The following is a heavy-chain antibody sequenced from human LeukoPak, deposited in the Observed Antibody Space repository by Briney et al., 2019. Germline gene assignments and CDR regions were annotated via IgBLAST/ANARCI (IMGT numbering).Heavy chain of an antibody. CDR1: GGTFSSYA. CDR3: ARDRVGYCSGGSCYSTSFDY. CDR2: IIPIFGTA. J-gene: IGHJ4*02. D-gene: IGHD2-15*01. Sequence: ASVKVSCKASGGTFSSYAISWVRQAPGQGLEWMGGIIPIFGTANYAQKFQGRVTITADESTSTAYMELSSLRSEDTAVYYCARDRVGYCSGGSCYSTSFDYWGQGTLVTVSS. V-gene: IGHV1-69*13.